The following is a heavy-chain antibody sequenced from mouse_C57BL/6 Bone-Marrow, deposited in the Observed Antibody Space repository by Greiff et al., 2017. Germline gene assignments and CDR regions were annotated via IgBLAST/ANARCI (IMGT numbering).Heavy chain of an antibody. J-gene: IGHJ3*01. D-gene: IGHD3-1*01. Sequence: VHLVESGPELVKPGASVKISCKASGYSFTSYYIHWVKQRPGQGLEWIGWIYPGSGNTKYNEKFKGKATLTADTSSSTAYMQLSSLTSEDSAVYYCSGLFAYWGQGTLVTVSA. CDR2: IYPGSGNT. V-gene: IGHV1-66*01. CDR1: GYSFTSYY. CDR3: SGLFAY.